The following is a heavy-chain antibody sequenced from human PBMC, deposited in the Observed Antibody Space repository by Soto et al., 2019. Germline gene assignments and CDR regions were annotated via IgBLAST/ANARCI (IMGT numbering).Heavy chain of an antibody. CDR1: GGTISRGRCS. CDR3: ARAPVNPRTVRVVVPYFFDS. J-gene: IGHJ4*02. CDR2: MYYSGSF. V-gene: IGHV4-31*11. Sequence: SQPHSRTYDRSGGTISRGRCSSHRIRQRPGMVLEWIGHMYYSGSFYYNPSLKGRVMISSDTSKNQFSLSVSSVTAVDTGVYYCARAPVNPRTVRVVVPYFFDSWGQGTLVTVSS. D-gene: IGHD3-3*01.